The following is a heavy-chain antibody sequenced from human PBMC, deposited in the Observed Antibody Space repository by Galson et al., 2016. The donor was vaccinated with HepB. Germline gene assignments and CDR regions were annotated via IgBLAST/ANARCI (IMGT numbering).Heavy chain of an antibody. J-gene: IGHJ4*02. D-gene: IGHD1-1*01. V-gene: IGHV3-20*04. CDR3: ARSFFRRTVNWTPFDY. Sequence: SLRLSCAASGFYFDEHGMSWVRLVPGKGLEWVSGIHGNGDMSGLADSVKGRFTISRDNAENSLFLQMDSLRVDDTALYYCARSFFRRTVNWTPFDYWGQGTLVTVSS. CDR2: IHGNGDMS. CDR1: GFYFDEHG.